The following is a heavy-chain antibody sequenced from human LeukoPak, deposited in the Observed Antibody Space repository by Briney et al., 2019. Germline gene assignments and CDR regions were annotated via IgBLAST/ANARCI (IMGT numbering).Heavy chain of an antibody. D-gene: IGHD5-24*01. V-gene: IGHV3-30*03. CDR2: ISYDGSNK. J-gene: IGHJ4*02. CDR1: GGTFSSYG. CDR3: ASSTPPRWLQIDY. Sequence: SCKASGGTFSSYGMHWVRQAPGKGLEWVAVISYDGSNKYYADSVKGRFTISRDNSKNTLYLQMNSLRAEDTAVYYCASSTPPRWLQIDYWGQGTLVTVSS.